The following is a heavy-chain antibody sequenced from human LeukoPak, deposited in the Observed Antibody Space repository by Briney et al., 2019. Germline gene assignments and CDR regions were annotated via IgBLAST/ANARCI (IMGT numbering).Heavy chain of an antibody. CDR1: GFTFSSYA. CDR2: ISGSGGST. CDR3: ARENYYDSSGYYWYFDY. J-gene: IGHJ4*02. D-gene: IGHD3-22*01. Sequence: PGGSLRLSCAASGFTFSSYAMSWVRQAPGKGLEWVSAISGSGGSTYYADSVKGRFTISRDNSKNTLDLKMNSLRAEDTAVYYCARENYYDSSGYYWYFDYWGQGTLVTVSS. V-gene: IGHV3-23*01.